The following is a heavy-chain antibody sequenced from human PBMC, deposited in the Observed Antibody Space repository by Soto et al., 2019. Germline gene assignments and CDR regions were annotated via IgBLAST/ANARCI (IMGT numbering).Heavy chain of an antibody. CDR1: GFTFSDSW. D-gene: IGHD4-4*01. Sequence: EVQLVESGGGLVQPGGSLRLSCTASGFTFSDSWMTWVRQAPGKGLEWVARIKPDESEKKYADSVKGRFSISRDNAKNSMYLQMDSLRGEDTAVYYCVRCCSNYASWGQGTLVTVSS. CDR3: VRCCSNYAS. V-gene: IGHV3-7*01. J-gene: IGHJ5*02. CDR2: IKPDESEK.